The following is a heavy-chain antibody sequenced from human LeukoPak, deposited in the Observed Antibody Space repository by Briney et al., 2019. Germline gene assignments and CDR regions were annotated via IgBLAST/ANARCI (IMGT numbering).Heavy chain of an antibody. CDR3: ARDLGYSSSSAVMDY. J-gene: IGHJ4*02. D-gene: IGHD6-6*01. V-gene: IGHV3-30-3*01. CDR2: ISYDGSNK. CDR1: GFTFSSYA. Sequence: GGSLRLSCAASGFTFSSYAMHWVRQAPGKGLEWVAVISYDGSNKYYADSVKGRFTISRDNSKNTLYLQMNSLRAEDTAVYYCARDLGYSSSSAVMDYWGQGTLVTVSS.